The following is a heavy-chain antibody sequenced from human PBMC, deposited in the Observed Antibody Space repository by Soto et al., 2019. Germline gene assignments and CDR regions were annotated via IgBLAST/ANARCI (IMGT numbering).Heavy chain of an antibody. J-gene: IGHJ4*02. V-gene: IGHV3-73*01. CDR2: IRSKSNSYAT. CDR1: GFTFSGSA. CDR3: TRGYCDYVRDY. D-gene: IGHD4-17*01. Sequence: EVQLVESGGGLVQPGGSLKLSCAVSGFTFSGSAMHWVRQASGKGLEWVGRIRSKSNSYATAYAASVKGRFTISRDHSKNTAYLQMNSLKTEDTAVYYCTRGYCDYVRDYWGQGTLVTVSS.